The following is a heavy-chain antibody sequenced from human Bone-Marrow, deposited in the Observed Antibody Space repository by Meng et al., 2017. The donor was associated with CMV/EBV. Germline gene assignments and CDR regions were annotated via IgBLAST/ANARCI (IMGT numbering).Heavy chain of an antibody. CDR3: GIDWVSPEHYYYYYGMDV. D-gene: IGHD3-16*01. CDR1: GGSISSGGYY. J-gene: IGHJ6*02. Sequence: LRLSCTVSGGSISSGGYYWSWIRQHPGKGLEWIGYIYYSGSTYYNPSLKSRVTISADTSKNKLSLKLSSVTAADAAVYYCGIDWVSPEHYYYYYGMDVWGQGTTVTVSS. V-gene: IGHV4-31*03. CDR2: IYYSGST.